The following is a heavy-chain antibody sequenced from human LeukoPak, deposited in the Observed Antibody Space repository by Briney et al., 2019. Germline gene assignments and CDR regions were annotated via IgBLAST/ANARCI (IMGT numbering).Heavy chain of an antibody. CDR3: ARVDDSSGCPRG. D-gene: IGHD3-22*01. Sequence: PSETLSLTCTVSGGSISSYYWSWIRQPPGKGLEWIGYIYYSGSTNYNPSLKSRVTISVDTSKNQFSLKLRSVTAADTAVYYCARVDDSSGCPRGWGQGALVTVSS. V-gene: IGHV4-59*01. CDR1: GGSISSYY. J-gene: IGHJ4*02. CDR2: IYYSGST.